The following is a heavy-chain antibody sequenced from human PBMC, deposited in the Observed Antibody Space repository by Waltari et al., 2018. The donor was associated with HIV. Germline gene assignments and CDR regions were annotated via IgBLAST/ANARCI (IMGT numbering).Heavy chain of an antibody. V-gene: IGHV3-21*02. CDR3: ARESRGTSWSLNWFDP. J-gene: IGHJ5*02. CDR1: GFTFSDYS. CDR2: ISCSGSFI. Sequence: EVQLVDSGGGLVKPGGSLRLSCAASGFTFSDYSMNWVLESPGKDVVWGSSISCSGSFIYYAESVKGRFTISRDNARNSMYLQMNNLGADDSAMYYCARESRGTSWSLNWFDPWGQGTLVTVSS. D-gene: IGHD6-13*01.